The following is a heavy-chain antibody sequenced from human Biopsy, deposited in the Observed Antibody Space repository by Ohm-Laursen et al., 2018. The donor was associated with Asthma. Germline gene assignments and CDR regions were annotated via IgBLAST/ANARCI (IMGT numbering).Heavy chain of an antibody. CDR1: GFSFSDYY. V-gene: IGHV3-11*01. Sequence: SLRLSCAAFGFSFSDYYMTWMRQAPGKGLEWVSSISSSGSTTYPAESVKGRFTISRDNAQKSLFLQMGSLRAEDTAIYYCAGVFESSEWGPFYHFGLDVWGQGTTVAVSS. D-gene: IGHD6-25*01. J-gene: IGHJ6*02. CDR2: ISSSGSTT. CDR3: AGVFESSEWGPFYHFGLDV.